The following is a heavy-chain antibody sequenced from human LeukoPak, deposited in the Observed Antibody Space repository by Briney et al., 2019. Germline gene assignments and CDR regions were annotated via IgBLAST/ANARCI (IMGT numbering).Heavy chain of an antibody. CDR1: GGSISSYY. D-gene: IGHD3-3*01. CDR3: ARPRSGYYPGYFDL. Sequence: SETLSLTCTVSGGSISSYYWSWIRQPPGKGLEWIGYIYYRGSTNYNPSLKSRVTISVDTSKNQFSLKLSSVTAADTAVYYCARPRSGYYPGYFDLWGRGTLVTVSS. V-gene: IGHV4-59*08. J-gene: IGHJ2*01. CDR2: IYYRGST.